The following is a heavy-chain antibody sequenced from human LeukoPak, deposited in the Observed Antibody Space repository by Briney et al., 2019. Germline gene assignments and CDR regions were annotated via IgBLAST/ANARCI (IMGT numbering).Heavy chain of an antibody. J-gene: IGHJ4*02. CDR3: ATSPVTGMIYFDY. V-gene: IGHV3-66*01. D-gene: IGHD6-19*01. Sequence: GGSLRLSCAASGFTVSNYYMSWVRLAPGKGLEWVSVIYSGGDTYYADSVKGRFTISRDNSKNTLYLQMNNLRAEDTAVYYCATSPVTGMIYFDYWGQGTLVTVSS. CDR2: IYSGGDT. CDR1: GFTVSNYY.